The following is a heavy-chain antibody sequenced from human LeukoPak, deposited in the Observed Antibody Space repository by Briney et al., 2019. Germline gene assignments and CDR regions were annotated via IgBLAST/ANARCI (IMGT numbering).Heavy chain of an antibody. CDR3: ARRTDSSGYYYAEHFDY. CDR2: IYHSGRT. D-gene: IGHD3-22*01. CDR1: GYSISSGYY. J-gene: IGHJ4*02. V-gene: IGHV4-38-2*02. Sequence: SETLSLTCTVSGYSISSGYYWGWIRQPPGKGLEWIGSIYHSGRTYYNPSLKSRVTVSVHMSNNQFALKLSSVTAADTAVYYCARRTDSSGYYYAEHFDYWGQGTLVTVSS.